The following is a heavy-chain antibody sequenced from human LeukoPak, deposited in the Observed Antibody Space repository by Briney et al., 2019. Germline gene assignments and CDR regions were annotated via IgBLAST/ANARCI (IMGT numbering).Heavy chain of an antibody. CDR2: INPSGGST. Sequence: ASVTVSFTASGYTFTNYYIHWVRQAPGQGHEWMGIINPSGGSTSYAQRFQGRVIMTRDMSTSTIYMELSSLRSEDTAVYYCATYSTAATGYDNWGQGTLVTVSS. V-gene: IGHV1-46*01. CDR3: ATYSTAATGYDN. J-gene: IGHJ4*02. CDR1: GYTFTNYY. D-gene: IGHD6-13*01.